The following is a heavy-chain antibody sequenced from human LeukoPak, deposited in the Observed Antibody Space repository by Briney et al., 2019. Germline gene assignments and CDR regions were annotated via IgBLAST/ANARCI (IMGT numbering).Heavy chain of an antibody. CDR1: GFTFSSQA. CDR2: ISFDGSNK. Sequence: PGGSLRLSCAASGFTFSSQAMRWVRQAPGKGLEWVAVISFDGSNKYYADSVKGRFTISRDNSKNTLYLQMNSLRTEDTAVYYCASVGGYDPLFDYWGQGTLVTVSS. CDR3: ASVGGYDPLFDY. D-gene: IGHD5-12*01. V-gene: IGHV3-30-3*01. J-gene: IGHJ4*02.